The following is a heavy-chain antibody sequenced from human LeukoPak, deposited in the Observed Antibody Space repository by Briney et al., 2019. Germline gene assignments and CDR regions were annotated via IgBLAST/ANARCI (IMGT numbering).Heavy chain of an antibody. J-gene: IGHJ4*02. D-gene: IGHD6-19*01. Sequence: GGSLRLSCAASGFTFDDYAMHWVRQAPGKGLEWVANIKQDGSEKYYVDSVKGRFTISRDNAKNSLYLQMNSLRAEDTAVYYCARVSYSRVAVAGSYGYWGQGTLVTVSS. CDR3: ARVSYSRVAVAGSYGY. CDR1: GFTFDDYA. CDR2: IKQDGSEK. V-gene: IGHV3-7*01.